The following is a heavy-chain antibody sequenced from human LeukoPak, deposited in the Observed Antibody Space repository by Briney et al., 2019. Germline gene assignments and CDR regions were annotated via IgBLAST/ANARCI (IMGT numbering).Heavy chain of an antibody. CDR2: INTDGSST. D-gene: IGHD5-12*01. V-gene: IGHV3-74*01. CDR1: GFTFSSYW. Sequence: GGSLRLSCAASGFTFSSYWMHWVRQAPGKGLVWVSRINTDGSSTIYAGSVTGRFTISRDNAKNTLYLQMNSLRAEDTAVYYCARGYAGIDYWGQGTLVTVSS. CDR3: ARGYAGIDY. J-gene: IGHJ4*02.